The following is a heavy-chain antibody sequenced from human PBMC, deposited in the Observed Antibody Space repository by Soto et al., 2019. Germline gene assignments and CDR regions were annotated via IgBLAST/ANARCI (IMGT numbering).Heavy chain of an antibody. CDR1: GFTFSNYA. J-gene: IGHJ4*02. D-gene: IGHD3-22*01. CDR3: ARATYYHHNGGYYRVYFDY. V-gene: IGHV3-23*01. Sequence: GGSLRLSCAASGFTFSNYAMTWVRQAPGKGLEWVSVITGSGVSPYYADFVKGRFTISRDNSKNTLYLQMNGLRVEDTALYYCARATYYHHNGGYYRVYFDYWGQGTLVTVSS. CDR2: ITGSGVSP.